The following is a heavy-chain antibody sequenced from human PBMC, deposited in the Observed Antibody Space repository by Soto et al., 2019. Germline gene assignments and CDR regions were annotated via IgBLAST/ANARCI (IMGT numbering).Heavy chain of an antibody. V-gene: IGHV4-34*01. CDR3: ARESHDILTGPPWVWYFDL. Sequence: QVQLQQWGAGPLRPLETLSLTCGVSGGSFSGYYWAWIRQSPGKGLEWIGEINDRGSINYNPSLKSRVSISVGTSKNHYSLNLRSVTAADTAVYYCARESHDILTGPPWVWYFDLWGRGTLVT. CDR1: GGSFSGYY. D-gene: IGHD3-9*01. CDR2: INDRGSI. J-gene: IGHJ2*01.